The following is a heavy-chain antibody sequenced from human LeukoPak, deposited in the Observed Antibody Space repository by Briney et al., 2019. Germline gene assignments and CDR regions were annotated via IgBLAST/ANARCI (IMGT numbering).Heavy chain of an antibody. D-gene: IGHD2-2*01. Sequence: SVKVSCKASGGTFSSYAISWVRQAPGQGLEWMGGVIPIFGTANYAQKFQGRVTITADESTSTAYMELSSLRSEDTAVYYCARDPRQLPHVHYYYYMDVWGKGTTVTVSS. CDR1: GGTFSSYA. CDR3: ARDPRQLPHVHYYYYMDV. J-gene: IGHJ6*03. CDR2: VIPIFGTA. V-gene: IGHV1-69*13.